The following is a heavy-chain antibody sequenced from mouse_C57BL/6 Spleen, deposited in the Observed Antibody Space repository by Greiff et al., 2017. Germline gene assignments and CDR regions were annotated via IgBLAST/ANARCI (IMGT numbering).Heavy chain of an antibody. D-gene: IGHD2-4*01. V-gene: IGHV5-6*02. CDR3: ARRYDYDSYYAMDY. Sequence: DVKLVESGGDLVKPGGSLKLSCAASGFTFSSYGMSWVRQTPDKRLEWVATISSGGSYTYYPDSVKGRFTISRDNAKNTLYLQMSSLKSEDTAMYYCARRYDYDSYYAMDYWGQGTSVTVSS. CDR2: ISSGGSYT. J-gene: IGHJ4*01. CDR1: GFTFSSYG.